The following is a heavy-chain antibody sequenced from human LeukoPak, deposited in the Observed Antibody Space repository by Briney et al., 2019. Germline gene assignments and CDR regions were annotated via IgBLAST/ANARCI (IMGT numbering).Heavy chain of an antibody. D-gene: IGHD6-13*01. CDR3: ARTLQSGLKQQHFDY. Sequence: GVSLRLSCAASGFTFSSYSMNWVRPAPGMGREWVSYISSSSSTKDYADSVKGRFTISRDNAKNSLYLQMNSLRDEDTAVYYCARTLQSGLKQQHFDYWGQGTLVTVSS. CDR1: GFTFSSYS. J-gene: IGHJ4*02. V-gene: IGHV3-48*02. CDR2: ISSSSSTK.